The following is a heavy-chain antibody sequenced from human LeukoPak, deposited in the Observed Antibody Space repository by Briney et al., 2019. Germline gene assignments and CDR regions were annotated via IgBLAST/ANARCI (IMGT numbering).Heavy chain of an antibody. V-gene: IGHV4-39*07. CDR1: NGSISSSSYY. J-gene: IGHJ6*03. Sequence: SETLSLTCTVSNGSISSSSYYWGWIRQPPGEGLEWIGSVYYSGSSHYNPSLKSRVTISVDTSKNQFSLRLSSVTAADTAVYYCARDGAARPGYYMDVWGKGTTVAVSS. CDR2: VYYSGSS. D-gene: IGHD6-6*01. CDR3: ARDGAARPGYYMDV.